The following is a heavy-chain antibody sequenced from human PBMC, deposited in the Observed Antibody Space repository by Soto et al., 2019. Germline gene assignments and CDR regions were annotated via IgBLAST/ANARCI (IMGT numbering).Heavy chain of an antibody. J-gene: IGHJ6*02. V-gene: IGHV4-34*01. CDR3: ARGWLLWFGELYYYYGMDV. Sequence: SETLSLTCAVYGGSFSGYYWSWIRQPPGKGLEWIGEINHSGSTNYNPSLKSRVTISVDTSKNQFSLKLSSVTAADTAVYYCARGWLLWFGELYYYYGMDVWGQGTTVTVS. CDR1: GGSFSGYY. CDR2: INHSGST. D-gene: IGHD3-10*01.